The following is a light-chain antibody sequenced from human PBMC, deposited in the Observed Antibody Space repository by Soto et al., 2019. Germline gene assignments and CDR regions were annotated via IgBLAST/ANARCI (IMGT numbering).Light chain of an antibody. V-gene: IGLV1-44*01. CDR2: ADN. CDR3: AAWDDSLNGPV. Sequence: QSVLTQPPLASGTPGQRVTISCSGGTSNIGSNTVNWYRQFPGTAPKLLIYADNRRPAGVPDRFSGSRSGTSASLDISGLQSEDETDYYCAAWDDSLNGPVFGGGTKLTVL. CDR1: TSNIGSNT. J-gene: IGLJ2*01.